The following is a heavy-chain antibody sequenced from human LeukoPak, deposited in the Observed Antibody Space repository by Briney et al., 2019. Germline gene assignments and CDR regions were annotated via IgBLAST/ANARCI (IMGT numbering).Heavy chain of an antibody. CDR1: GFTFSSYG. V-gene: IGHV3-30*02. D-gene: IGHD5-12*01. CDR2: IPFDERNK. Sequence: GGSLRVSCVASGFTFSSYGMHWVRQAPGKGLEWVAFIPFDERNKYYGDAVKGRLTISRDNSKNTLYLQMNSLRPEDTAMYYCVKEGEWLSPDYWGQGTLVTVSS. CDR3: VKEGEWLSPDY. J-gene: IGHJ4*02.